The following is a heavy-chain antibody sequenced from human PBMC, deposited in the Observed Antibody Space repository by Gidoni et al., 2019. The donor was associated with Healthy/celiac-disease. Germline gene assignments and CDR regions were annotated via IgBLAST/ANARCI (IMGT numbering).Heavy chain of an antibody. J-gene: IGHJ4*02. V-gene: IGHV4-39*01. D-gene: IGHD3-10*01. CDR2: IYYSGST. CDR3: ARVLLWFGELLPYYFDY. CDR1: GGSISSSSYY. Sequence: QLQLQESGPGLVKPSETLSLTCTVPGGSISSSSYYWGWIRQPPGKGLEWIGSIYYSGSTYYNPSLKSRVTISVDTSKNQFSLKLSSVTAADTAVYYCARVLLWFGELLPYYFDYWGQGTLVTVSS.